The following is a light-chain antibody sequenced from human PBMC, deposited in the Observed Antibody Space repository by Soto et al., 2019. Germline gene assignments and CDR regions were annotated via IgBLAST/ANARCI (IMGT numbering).Light chain of an antibody. CDR2: DAS. Sequence: DIQMTQSPSSLSASVGDRVTITCQASQDISNFLNWYQHKPGKAPKLLIYDASNLETGVPSRFSGSGSGTDFTFTISSLQPEELASYSCQPFDHLPPNLPFGPGTPVDMK. CDR3: QPFDHLPPNLP. J-gene: IGKJ3*01. CDR1: QDISNF. V-gene: IGKV1-33*01.